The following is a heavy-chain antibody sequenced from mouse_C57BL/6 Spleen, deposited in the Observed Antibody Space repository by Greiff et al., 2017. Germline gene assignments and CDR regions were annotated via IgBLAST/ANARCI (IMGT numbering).Heavy chain of an antibody. CDR3: ARKDATADFDY. CDR2: ISSSSSTF. Sequence: EVQGVESGRGLVKPGGSLKLSCAASGFTFSDYGMHWVRQAPEKGLEWVAYISSSSSTFYYADTVKGRFTIFRENASKTLFLQMSSLRAEEAAMYYCARKDATADFDYWGQGTTLTVSS. CDR1: GFTFSDYG. V-gene: IGHV5-17*01. D-gene: IGHD3-2*01. J-gene: IGHJ2*01.